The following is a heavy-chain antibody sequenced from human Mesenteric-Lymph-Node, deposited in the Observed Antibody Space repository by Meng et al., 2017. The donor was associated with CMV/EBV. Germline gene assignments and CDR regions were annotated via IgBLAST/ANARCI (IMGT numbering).Heavy chain of an antibody. CDR2: INHSGST. CDR3: ARDPTTYYYYGLDV. D-gene: IGHD1-14*01. V-gene: IGHV4-34*01. Sequence: SETLSLTCAVYGGSFSGYYWSWIRQPPGKGLEWIGEINHSGSTNYNPSLKSRVTISVDTSKNQFSLKLHSVTAADTAVYYCARDPTTYYYYGLDVWGQGTTVTVSS. CDR1: GGSFSGYY. J-gene: IGHJ6*02.